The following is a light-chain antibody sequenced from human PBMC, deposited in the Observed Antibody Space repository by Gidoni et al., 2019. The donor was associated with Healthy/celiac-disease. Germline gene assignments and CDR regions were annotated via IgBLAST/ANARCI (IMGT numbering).Light chain of an antibody. J-gene: IGLJ2*01. CDR2: GNS. Sequence: QSVLTQPTSVSGAPGQRVTISCTGSSSNIGAGYAVHWYQQLPGTAPKLLIYGNSNRPSGVPDRFSGSKSGTSASLAITGLQAEDEADYYCQSYDSSLSVHVVFGGGTKLTVL. CDR1: SSNIGAGYA. CDR3: QSYDSSLSVHVV. V-gene: IGLV1-40*01.